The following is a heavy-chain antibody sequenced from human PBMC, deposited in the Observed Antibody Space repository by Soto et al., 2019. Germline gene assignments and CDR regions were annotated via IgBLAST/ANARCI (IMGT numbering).Heavy chain of an antibody. CDR1: GFTFDYYA. D-gene: IGHD3-16*02. Sequence: GGSLRLSCAVSGFTFDYYAMHWVRQAPGKGLEWVAVISYDGVNKYYTESVKGRFTISRDNSKNTLSLQMTSLRTEDTAVYYCARVPSAIRLGKFSYFDYWGQGTLVTVSS. J-gene: IGHJ4*02. CDR3: ARVPSAIRLGKFSYFDY. CDR2: ISYDGVNK. V-gene: IGHV3-30-3*01.